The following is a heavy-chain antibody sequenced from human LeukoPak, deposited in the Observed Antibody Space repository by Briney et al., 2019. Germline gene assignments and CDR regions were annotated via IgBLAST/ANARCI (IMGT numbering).Heavy chain of an antibody. CDR3: AKGTYYYDSSGYSDYYYYMDV. J-gene: IGHJ6*03. D-gene: IGHD3-22*01. V-gene: IGHV3-23*01. CDR2: ISGSGGST. CDR1: GFTFSSYA. Sequence: GGSLRLSCAASGFTFSSYAMSWVRQAPGKGLEWVSAISGSGGSTYYADSVKGRFTISRDNSKNTLYLQMNSLRAEDTAVYYCAKGTYYYDSSGYSDYYYYMDVWGKGTTVTVSS.